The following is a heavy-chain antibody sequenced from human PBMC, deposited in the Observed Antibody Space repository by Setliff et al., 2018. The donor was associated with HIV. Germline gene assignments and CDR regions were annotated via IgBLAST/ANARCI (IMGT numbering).Heavy chain of an antibody. Sequence: GGSLRLSCAASGFTFRNYGMHWVRQAPGKGLEWVAFIRLDGSDKFYADSVKGRFTISRDNSKNTQYLQMNSLRAEDTAVYYCAKVVLQFLQWSHMDVWGKGTTVTVSS. CDR1: GFTFRNYG. CDR2: IRLDGSDK. V-gene: IGHV3-30*02. J-gene: IGHJ6*03. CDR3: AKVVLQFLQWSHMDV. D-gene: IGHD3-3*01.